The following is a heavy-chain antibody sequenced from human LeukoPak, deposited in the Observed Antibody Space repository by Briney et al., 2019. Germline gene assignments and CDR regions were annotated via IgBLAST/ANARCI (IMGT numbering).Heavy chain of an antibody. V-gene: IGHV5-51*01. J-gene: IGHJ4*02. CDR3: ARLERAMVPYFDY. Sequence: GESLKISCKGSGYSFTSYWIGWVRQMPGKGLEWMVIIYPGDSDTRYGPSFQGQVTISADKSISTAYLQWSSLKASDTAMYYCARLERAMVPYFDYWGQGTLVAVSS. CDR1: GYSFTSYW. CDR2: IYPGDSDT. D-gene: IGHD5-18*01.